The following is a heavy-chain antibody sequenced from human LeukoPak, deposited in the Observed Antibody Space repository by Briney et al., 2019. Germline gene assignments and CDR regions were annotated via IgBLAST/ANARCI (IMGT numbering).Heavy chain of an antibody. CDR2: INTKGET. CDR1: GVSMSAYQ. CDR3: ATSNEAKIPLFAP. Sequence: SETLSLTCTVSGVSMSAYQWSWVRQSPEKGLEWIGYINTKGETSSNPSLKSRVTTSVDTSKSQFSLKLTPVTAPDTAVYYVATSNEAKIPLFAPWGQGAPVTVS. V-gene: IGHV4-4*09. J-gene: IGHJ5*02. D-gene: IGHD3-3*01.